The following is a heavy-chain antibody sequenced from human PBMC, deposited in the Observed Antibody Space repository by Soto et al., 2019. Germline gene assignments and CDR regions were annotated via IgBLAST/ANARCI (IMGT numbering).Heavy chain of an antibody. CDR1: GYTFTDYY. D-gene: IGHD6-13*01. Sequence: GASVKVSCKASGYTFTDYYIHWVRQAPGQGLEWMGWINPNTDGTNYALNFRGRITMTGDTSINTAYMELSSLRSDDTAFYYCARDSGYSSRWYYHYYAMDVWGQGTTVTDSS. CDR3: ARDSGYSSRWYYHYYAMDV. J-gene: IGHJ6*02. CDR2: INPNTDGT. V-gene: IGHV1-2*02.